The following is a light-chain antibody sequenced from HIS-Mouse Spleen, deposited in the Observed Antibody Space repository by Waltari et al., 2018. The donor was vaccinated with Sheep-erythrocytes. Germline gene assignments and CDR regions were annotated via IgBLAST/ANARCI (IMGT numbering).Light chain of an antibody. J-gene: IGLJ1*01. CDR2: QDS. Sequence: SYELTQPPSVSVSPGQTASIPCSGDKLGDKYACWYQQKPGQSPVLVIYQDSKRPSGIPERFSGSNSGNTATLTISGTQAMDEADYYCQAWDSSTVVFGTGTKVTAL. CDR3: QAWDSSTVV. V-gene: IGLV3-1*01. CDR1: KLGDKY.